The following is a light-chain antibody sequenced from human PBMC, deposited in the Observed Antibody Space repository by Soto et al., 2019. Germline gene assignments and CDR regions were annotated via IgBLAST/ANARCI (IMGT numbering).Light chain of an antibody. CDR2: SND. V-gene: IGLV1-44*01. CDR1: SANIGSNP. CDR3: AAWNDSLDDYV. J-gene: IGLJ1*01. Sequence: QSALAQPPPASGTPGQRVTISCSGSSANIGSNPVTWYQQLPRTAPKLLIYSNDKRPSGVPDRFSASKSGTSASLAISGLQSEDEAEYYCAAWNDSLDDYVFGTGTKVTVL.